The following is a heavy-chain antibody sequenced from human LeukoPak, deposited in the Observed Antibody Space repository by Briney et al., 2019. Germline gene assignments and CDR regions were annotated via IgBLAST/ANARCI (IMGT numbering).Heavy chain of an antibody. CDR1: GGSISSGGYY. CDR2: IYNSGIT. J-gene: IGHJ4*02. D-gene: IGHD4-23*01. CDR3: ARGRWELMN. Sequence: PSETLSLTCTVSGGSISSGGYYWSWIRQPPGKGLEWIGYIYNSGITYYNPSLRSRVTMSVDTSKKQFSLRLTSVTAADTAVYYCARGRWELMNWGQGTLVTVSS. V-gene: IGHV4-30-2*05.